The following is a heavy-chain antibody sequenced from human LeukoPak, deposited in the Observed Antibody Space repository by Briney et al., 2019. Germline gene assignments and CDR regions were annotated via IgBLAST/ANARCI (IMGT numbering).Heavy chain of an antibody. D-gene: IGHD3-10*01. V-gene: IGHV4-34*01. CDR2: INHSGST. J-gene: IGHJ4*02. CDR3: ARVPCYGSGSYGLFDY. CDR1: GGSFSGYY. Sequence: PSETLSLTCAVYGGSFSGYYWSWIRQPPGKGLEWIGEINHSGSTNYNPSLKSRVTISVDTSKNQFSLKLSSVTAADTAVYYCARVPCYGSGSYGLFDYWGQGTLVTVSS.